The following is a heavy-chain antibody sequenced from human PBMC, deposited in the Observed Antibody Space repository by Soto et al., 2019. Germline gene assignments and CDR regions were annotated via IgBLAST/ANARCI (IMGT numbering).Heavy chain of an antibody. Sequence: DSGQVSCKGSGYTLTELSMHWVRQAPGKGLEWMGGFDPEDGETIYAQKFQGRVTMTEDTSTDTAYMELSSLRSEDTAVYYCATARYDYVWGSYRSDAFDIWGQGTMVTVSS. D-gene: IGHD3-16*02. V-gene: IGHV1-24*01. CDR3: ATARYDYVWGSYRSDAFDI. CDR2: FDPEDGET. CDR1: GYTLTELS. J-gene: IGHJ3*02.